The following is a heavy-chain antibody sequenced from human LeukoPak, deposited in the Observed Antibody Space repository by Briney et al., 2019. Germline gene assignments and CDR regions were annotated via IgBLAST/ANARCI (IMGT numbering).Heavy chain of an antibody. CDR3: ARDSGGQWLAFDAFDI. J-gene: IGHJ3*02. Sequence: GGSLRLSCAASGFTFSSYGMHWVRQAPGKGLEWVAFIRYDGSNKYYADSVKGRFTISRDNAKNTLYLQMNSLRAEDTAVYYCARDSGGQWLAFDAFDIWGQGTMVTVSS. V-gene: IGHV3-30*02. CDR2: IRYDGSNK. CDR1: GFTFSSYG. D-gene: IGHD6-19*01.